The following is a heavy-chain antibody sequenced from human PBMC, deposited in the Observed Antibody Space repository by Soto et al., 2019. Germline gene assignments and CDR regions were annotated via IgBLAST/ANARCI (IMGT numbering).Heavy chain of an antibody. Sequence: GGSLRLSCAGSGFTLSSYAMSWVRQATGKGLEWVSAISGSGGSTYYADSVKGRFTISRDNSKNTLYLQMNSLRAEDTAVYYCAKSRSLYNWNRLFDYWGQGTLVTVSS. J-gene: IGHJ4*02. CDR3: AKSRSLYNWNRLFDY. D-gene: IGHD1-20*01. CDR2: ISGSGGST. CDR1: GFTLSSYA. V-gene: IGHV3-23*01.